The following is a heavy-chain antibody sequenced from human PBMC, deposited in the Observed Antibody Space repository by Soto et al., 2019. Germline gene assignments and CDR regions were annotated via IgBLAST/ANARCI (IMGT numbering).Heavy chain of an antibody. CDR2: IGTAGDT. CDR3: ASGVGYYFDY. J-gene: IGHJ4*02. D-gene: IGHD3-3*01. V-gene: IGHV3-13*01. Sequence: GGSLRLSCAASGFTFSSYDMHWVRQATGKGLEWVSAIGTAGDTYYPGSVEGRSTISRENAKNSLYLQMNSLRAEDTAVYYCASGVGYYFDYWGQGTLVTVSS. CDR1: GFTFSSYD.